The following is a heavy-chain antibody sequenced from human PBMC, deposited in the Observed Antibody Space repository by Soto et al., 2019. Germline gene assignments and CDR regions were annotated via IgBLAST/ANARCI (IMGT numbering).Heavy chain of an antibody. D-gene: IGHD6-19*01. Sequence: QVHLVQSGAEVKQPGASVKVSCKASGYTFTSYSIHWVRQAPGQRLEWVGWINTGNGNTKYSQKFXGXVXXTRDTSASTAYMELSSLTSEDTAVYYCAIAVAGTQWGQGTLVTVSS. CDR1: GYTFTSYS. CDR3: AIAVAGTQ. J-gene: IGHJ4*02. V-gene: IGHV1-3*04. CDR2: INTGNGNT.